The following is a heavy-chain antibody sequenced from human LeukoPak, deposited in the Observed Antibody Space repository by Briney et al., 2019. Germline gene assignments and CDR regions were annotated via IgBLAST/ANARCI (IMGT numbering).Heavy chain of an antibody. D-gene: IGHD3-10*01. CDR1: GYSISSGYY. CDR2: IYHSGST. J-gene: IGHJ3*02. V-gene: IGHV4-38-2*02. Sequence: SETLSLTCTVSGYSISSGYYWGWIRQPPGKGLEWIGSIYHSGSTYYNPSLKSRVTISVDTSKNQFSLKLSSVTAADTAVYYCARDLLAWFGELSAALDIWGQGTMVTVSS. CDR3: ARDLLAWFGELSAALDI.